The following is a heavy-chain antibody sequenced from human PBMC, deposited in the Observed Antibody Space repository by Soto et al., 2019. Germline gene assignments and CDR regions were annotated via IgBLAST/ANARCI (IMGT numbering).Heavy chain of an antibody. Sequence: HPGGSLRLSCAASGFTFSNAWMNWVRQAPGKGLEWVSAISGSAENTFYAESVKGRFTISRDNSKNTLYLQMNSLRAEDTAIYYCAKDECSGGVCYANFLSWGQGTPITVS. J-gene: IGHJ4*02. D-gene: IGHD2-8*02. CDR1: GFTFSNAW. V-gene: IGHV3-23*01. CDR3: AKDECSGGVCYANFLS. CDR2: ISGSAENT.